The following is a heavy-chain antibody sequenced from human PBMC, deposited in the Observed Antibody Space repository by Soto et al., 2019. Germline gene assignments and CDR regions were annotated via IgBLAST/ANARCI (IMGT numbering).Heavy chain of an antibody. J-gene: IGHJ6*02. CDR2: ISYDGSNK. Sequence: QVQLVESGGGVVQPGRSLRLSCAASGFTFSGYAMHWARQAPGKGLEWVAVISYDGSNKYYADSVKGRFTISRDNSKNTMYLQMNSLRAEDTAVFYCARGSGGYSYYGMDVWGQGTTVTVSS. V-gene: IGHV3-30-3*01. CDR3: ARGSGGYSYYGMDV. D-gene: IGHD3-16*01. CDR1: GFTFSGYA.